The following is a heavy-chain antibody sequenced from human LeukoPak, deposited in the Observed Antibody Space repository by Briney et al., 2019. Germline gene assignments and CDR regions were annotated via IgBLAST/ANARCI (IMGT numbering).Heavy chain of an antibody. Sequence: GGSLRLSCAASGFTFSTYNINWVRRAPGKGLEWVSSISISGNYIYYADSVKGRFTISRDNAKNSLYLQMNSLRAEDTAVYYCARAGQGAYCSGGTCRLAFEIWGQGTMVTVSS. CDR3: ARAGQGAYCSGGTCRLAFEI. J-gene: IGHJ3*02. CDR1: GFTFSTYN. V-gene: IGHV3-21*01. CDR2: ISISGNYI. D-gene: IGHD2-15*01.